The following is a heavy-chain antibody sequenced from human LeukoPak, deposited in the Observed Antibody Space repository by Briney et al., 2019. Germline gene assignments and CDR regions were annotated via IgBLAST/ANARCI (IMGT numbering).Heavy chain of an antibody. CDR1: GYTFTSCA. V-gene: IGHV7-4-1*02. J-gene: IGHJ4*02. D-gene: IGHD6-13*01. CDR3: ARAIRIAAAGKDDY. Sequence: GASVKVSCKASGYTFTSCAMNWVRQAPGQGLEWMGWINTNTGNPTYAQGFTGRFVFSLDTPVSTAYLQISSLKAEDTAVYYCARAIRIAAAGKDDYWGQGTLVTVSS. CDR2: INTNTGNP.